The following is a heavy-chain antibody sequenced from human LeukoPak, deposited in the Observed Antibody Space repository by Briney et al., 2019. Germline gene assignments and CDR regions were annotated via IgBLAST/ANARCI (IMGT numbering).Heavy chain of an antibody. CDR1: GGSISSGGYY. Sequence: SQTLSLTCTVSGGSISSGGYYWSWIRQHPGKGLEWIGYIYYSGSTYYNPSLKSRVTISVDTSKNQFSLKLSSVTAADTAVYYCARGYCSGITSCPFIWFDPWGQGALVTVSS. J-gene: IGHJ5*02. V-gene: IGHV4-31*03. CDR3: ARGYCSGITSCPFIWFDP. D-gene: IGHD2-15*01. CDR2: IYYSGST.